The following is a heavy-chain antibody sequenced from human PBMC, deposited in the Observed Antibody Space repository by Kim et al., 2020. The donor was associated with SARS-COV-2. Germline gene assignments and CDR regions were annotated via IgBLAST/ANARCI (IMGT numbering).Heavy chain of an antibody. CDR2: DRRNN. V-gene: IGHV3-30*02. CDR3: AKEGSY. D-gene: IGHD2-15*01. J-gene: IGHJ4*02. Sequence: DRRNNNSAESVKGRFTLSRDNSKDTLYLQMNSLRAEDTAVYYCAKEGSYWGEGTLVTVSS.